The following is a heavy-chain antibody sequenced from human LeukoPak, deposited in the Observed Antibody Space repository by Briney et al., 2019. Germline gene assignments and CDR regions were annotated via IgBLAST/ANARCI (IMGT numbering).Heavy chain of an antibody. CDR1: GYTFTNYY. CDR2: INPKSGGT. V-gene: IGHV1-2*02. Sequence: GASVKVSCKATGYTFTNYYMHWVRQAPGQGLEWMGWINPKSGGTNYAQKFQGRVTMTRDTSISTAYMELNRLRSDDTAMYYCVPSNSLEYYFDYWGQGTLVTVSS. CDR3: VPSNSLEYYFDY. J-gene: IGHJ4*02.